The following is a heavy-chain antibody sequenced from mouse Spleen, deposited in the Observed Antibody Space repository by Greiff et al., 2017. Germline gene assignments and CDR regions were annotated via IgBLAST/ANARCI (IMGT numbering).Heavy chain of an antibody. V-gene: IGHV1-55*01. CDR2: IYPGNGGT. CDR3: TRGDGYYVDY. Sequence: QVQLQQSGAELVKPGASVKMSCKASGYTFTSYWITWVKQRPGQGLEWIGDIYPGNGGTNYNEKFKSKATLTVDKSSSTAYMQLSSLTSEDSAVYYCTRGDGYYVDYWGQGTTLTVSS. D-gene: IGHD2-3*01. J-gene: IGHJ2*01. CDR1: GYTFTSYW.